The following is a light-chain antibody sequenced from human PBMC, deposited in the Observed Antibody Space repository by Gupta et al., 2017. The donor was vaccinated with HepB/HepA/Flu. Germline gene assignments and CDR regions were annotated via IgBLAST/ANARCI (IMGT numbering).Light chain of an antibody. Sequence: QSDLTQPDSVSGSPGQSITIFCTGSTSDVGGYEYVSWYQKFPDKAPRLIIYDVSNRPSGVVSRFSGSKSGSTAALTIPRLRTEEDADYYCCSETSTSTLEVFGTGTKVTVL. J-gene: IGLJ1*01. V-gene: IGLV2-14*03. CDR3: CSETSTSTLEV. CDR1: TSDVGGYEY. CDR2: DVS.